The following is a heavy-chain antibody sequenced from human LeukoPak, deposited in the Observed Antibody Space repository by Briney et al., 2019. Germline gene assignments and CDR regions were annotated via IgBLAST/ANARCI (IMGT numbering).Heavy chain of an antibody. V-gene: IGHV3-30*18. CDR1: GFTFSSYG. D-gene: IGHD1-26*01. J-gene: IGHJ3*02. CDR3: AEDRDSGSLRGASDI. CDR2: ISYDGSNK. Sequence: GRSLRLSCAASGFTFSSYGMHWVRQAPGKGLEWVALISYDGSNKYYADSVKGRFTISRDNSKNTLYLQMNSLRTEDTAVYYCAEDRDSGSLRGASDIWGQGTMVTVSS.